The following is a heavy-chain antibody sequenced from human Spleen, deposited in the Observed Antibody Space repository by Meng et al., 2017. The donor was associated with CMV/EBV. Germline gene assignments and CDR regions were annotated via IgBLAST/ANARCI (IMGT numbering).Heavy chain of an antibody. CDR3: ATGGPPIFGVVNPVNYYYYGMDV. Sequence: GGSLRLSCAASGFTFSSYAMHWVRQAPGKGLEWVAVISYDGSNKYYADSVKGRFTISRDNSKNTLYLQMNSLRAEDTAVYYCATGGPPIFGVVNPVNYYYYGMDVWGQGTTVTVSS. J-gene: IGHJ6*02. V-gene: IGHV3-30*04. CDR1: GFTFSSYA. D-gene: IGHD3-3*01. CDR2: ISYDGSNK.